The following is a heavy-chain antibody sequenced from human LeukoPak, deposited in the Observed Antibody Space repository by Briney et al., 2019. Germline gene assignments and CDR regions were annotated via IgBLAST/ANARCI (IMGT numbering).Heavy chain of an antibody. CDR2: ISSSGSTI. CDR3: ALNYYDSSGYYGTGY. V-gene: IGHV3-48*03. CDR1: GFTFSSYE. D-gene: IGHD3-22*01. Sequence: PGGSLRLSCAASGFTFSSYEMNWVRQAPGKGLEGVSYISSSGSTIYYADSVKGRFTISKDNAKNSLYLQMNSLRAEDTAVYYCALNYYDSSGYYGTGYWGQGTLVTVSS. J-gene: IGHJ4*02.